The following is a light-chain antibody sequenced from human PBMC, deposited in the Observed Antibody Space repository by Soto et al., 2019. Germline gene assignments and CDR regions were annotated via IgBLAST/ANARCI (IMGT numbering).Light chain of an antibody. CDR3: SSYTSSSTRV. Sequence: QSVLTQPASVSGSPGQSITISCTGTSSDVGGYNYVSWYQQHPGKAPKLMIYEVSNRPSGVSNRFSGSKSGNTASLPISGLQAEDEADYYCSSYTSSSTRVFGGGTKLTVL. CDR2: EVS. V-gene: IGLV2-14*01. J-gene: IGLJ3*02. CDR1: SSDVGGYNY.